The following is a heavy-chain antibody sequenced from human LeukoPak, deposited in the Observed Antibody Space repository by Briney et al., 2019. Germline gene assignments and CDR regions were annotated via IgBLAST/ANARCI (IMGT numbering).Heavy chain of an antibody. D-gene: IGHD1-14*01. CDR1: GFTFSSYG. Sequence: GGSLRLSCAASGFTFSSYGMHWVRQAPGKGLEWVAVISYDGSNKYYADSVKGRFTISRDNSKNTLYLQMNSLRTEDTAVYYCAKSRAPTADPDAFDVWGQGTVVTVSS. CDR3: AKSRAPTADPDAFDV. CDR2: ISYDGSNK. J-gene: IGHJ3*01. V-gene: IGHV3-30*18.